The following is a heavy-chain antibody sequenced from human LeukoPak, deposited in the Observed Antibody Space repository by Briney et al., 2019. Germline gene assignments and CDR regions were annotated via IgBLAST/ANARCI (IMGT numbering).Heavy chain of an antibody. CDR1: GLTVSSNY. CDR2: IYSGGNT. CDR3: ARALHSYSYYIAV. J-gene: IGHJ6*03. Sequence: GGSLRLSCAASGLTVSSNYMNWVRQAPGKGLEWVSVIYSGGNTYYADSVKGRFTISRDNSKNTLYLQMNSLRAEDTGVYYCARALHSYSYYIAVWGKGTTVTVSS. V-gene: IGHV3-53*01. D-gene: IGHD5-24*01.